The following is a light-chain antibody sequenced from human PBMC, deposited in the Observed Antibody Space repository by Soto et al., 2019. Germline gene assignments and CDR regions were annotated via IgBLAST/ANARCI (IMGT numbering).Light chain of an antibody. CDR1: SSDVGGYNY. V-gene: IGLV2-14*01. CDR3: NSYTSSTTLSVV. J-gene: IGLJ2*01. CDR2: GVT. Sequence: QSVLTQPASVSGSPGQSITISCTGTSSDVGGYNYVSWYQQHPGKAPKLMIYGVTNRPSGVSNRFSGSKSGNTASLTISGLPAEDEADYYCNSYTSSTTLSVVFGGGTKLTVL.